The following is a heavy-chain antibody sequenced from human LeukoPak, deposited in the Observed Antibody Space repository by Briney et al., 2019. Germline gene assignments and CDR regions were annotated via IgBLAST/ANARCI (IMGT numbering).Heavy chain of an antibody. CDR2: IYYSGST. CDR1: GGSTSSYY. Sequence: PSETLSLTCTVSGGSTSSYYWSWIRQPPGKGLEWIGYIYYSGSTNYNPSLKSRVTISVDTSKNQFSLKLSSVTAADTAVYYCARSPPTVTTIFDYWGQGTLVTVSS. D-gene: IGHD4-17*01. CDR3: ARSPPTVTTIFDY. V-gene: IGHV4-59*01. J-gene: IGHJ4*02.